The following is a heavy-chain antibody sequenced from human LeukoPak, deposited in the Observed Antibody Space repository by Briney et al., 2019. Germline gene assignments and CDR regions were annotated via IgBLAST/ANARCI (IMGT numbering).Heavy chain of an antibody. CDR3: ARGGLLWFGELLNAFDI. CDR1: GGSISSYY. J-gene: IGHJ3*02. D-gene: IGHD3-10*01. Sequence: SETLSLTCTVSGGSISSYYWSWIRQPPGRGLEWIGYIYYSGSTNYNPSLKSRVTISVDTSKNQFSLKLSSVTAADTAVYYCARGGLLWFGELLNAFDIWGQGTMVTVSS. CDR2: IYYSGST. V-gene: IGHV4-59*01.